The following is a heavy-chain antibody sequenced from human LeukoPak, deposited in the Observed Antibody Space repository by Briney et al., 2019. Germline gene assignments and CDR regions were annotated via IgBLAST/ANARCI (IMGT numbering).Heavy chain of an antibody. CDR2: ISGSDGNT. D-gene: IGHD3-3*01. CDR3: AKGKLDFWSGQYYYYYAMDV. J-gene: IGHJ6*02. V-gene: IGHV3-23*01. CDR1: GFTFSRHA. Sequence: GGSLRLSCAASGFTFSRHAMSWVRLAPGRGLEWVSAISGSDGNTYHADSVKGRFTTSRDISKNTLYLQMNSLRAEDTAVYYCAKGKLDFWSGQYYYYYAMDVWGQGTTVTVSS.